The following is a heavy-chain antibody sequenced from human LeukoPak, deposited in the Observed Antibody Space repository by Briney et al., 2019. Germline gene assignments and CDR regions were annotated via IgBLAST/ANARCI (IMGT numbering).Heavy chain of an antibody. D-gene: IGHD3-22*01. CDR1: GYTFTGYY. CDR2: INPNSGGT. Sequence: ASVKVSCKASGYTFTGYYKHWVRQAPGQGLEWMGRINPNSGGTNYAQKFQGRVTMTRDTSISTAYMELSRLRSDDTAVYYCARANYYDSSGYLSYYFDYWGQGTLVTVSS. J-gene: IGHJ4*02. V-gene: IGHV1-2*06. CDR3: ARANYYDSSGYLSYYFDY.